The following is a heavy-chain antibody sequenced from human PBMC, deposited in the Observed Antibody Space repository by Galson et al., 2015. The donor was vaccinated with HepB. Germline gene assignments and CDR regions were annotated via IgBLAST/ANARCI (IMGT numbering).Heavy chain of an antibody. CDR3: ASRGGYGDTLDAFDM. CDR1: GYTFRSFV. CDR2: ISVYNGNT. V-gene: IGHV1-18*01. D-gene: IGHD4-17*01. Sequence: SVKVSCKASGYTFRSFVINWVRQAPGQGLEWMGWISVYNGNTKYAQKLQGRVTMTTDTSTSTAYMELRSLRSDDTAVCYCASRGGYGDTLDAFDMWGQGTMVTVSS. J-gene: IGHJ3*02.